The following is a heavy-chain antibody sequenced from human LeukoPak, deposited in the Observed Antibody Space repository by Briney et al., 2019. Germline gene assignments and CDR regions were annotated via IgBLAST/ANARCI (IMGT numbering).Heavy chain of an antibody. CDR1: GFTFSNYA. V-gene: IGHV3-23*01. CDR3: ANLDAFDI. CDR2: LSGSGGVT. J-gene: IGHJ3*02. Sequence: PAGGSLRLSCVASGFTFSNYAMSWARQAPGKGLEWVSALSGSGGVTYYADSVEGRFTISRDNSKNTLYLQMHSLRAEDTAVYYCANLDAFDIWGPGTMVTVSS.